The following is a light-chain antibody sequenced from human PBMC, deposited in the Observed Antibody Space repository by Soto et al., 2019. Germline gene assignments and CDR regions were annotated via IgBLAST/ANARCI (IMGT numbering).Light chain of an antibody. V-gene: IGLV1-40*01. CDR3: QSYDNIIMAVV. CDR1: SSSVGAGYD. CDR2: SNT. J-gene: IGLJ2*01. Sequence: QSALTQPPSVSGAPGQRVTISCTGSSSSVGAGYDVHWYQHLPGTAPKLLIFSNTNRPSGVPDRFSGSKSGTSVSLAIAGLQAEDEGDYYCQSYDNIIMAVVLVGGTXL.